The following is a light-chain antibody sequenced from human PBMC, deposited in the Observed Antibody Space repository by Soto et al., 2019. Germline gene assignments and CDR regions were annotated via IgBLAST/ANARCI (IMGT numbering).Light chain of an antibody. CDR3: EAWDDSLNGPV. CDR2: ANN. CDR1: TSDIGSNT. Sequence: QSVLTQPPSASGTPGQKITISCSGSTSDIGSNTVNWYQQVPGTAPKLLIYANNQRPSGVPDRFSGSKSGTSASLAISVLQSEDEADYYCEAWDDSLNGPVFGGGTKLTVL. V-gene: IGLV1-44*01. J-gene: IGLJ3*02.